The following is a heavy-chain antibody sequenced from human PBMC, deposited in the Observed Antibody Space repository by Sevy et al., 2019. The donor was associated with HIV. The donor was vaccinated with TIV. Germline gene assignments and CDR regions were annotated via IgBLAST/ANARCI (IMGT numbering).Heavy chain of an antibody. J-gene: IGHJ4*02. D-gene: IGHD6-13*01. Sequence: GGSLRLSCAASVFTFSNYAMSWVRQAPGKGLEWVSAISGGGGNTYSAGSLRGRFTISRDSSRNTLYLQMNSLRAEDTAVYYCAKTYSSSWSDFDYWGPGTLVTVSS. CDR2: ISGGGGNT. V-gene: IGHV3-23*01. CDR1: VFTFSNYA. CDR3: AKTYSSSWSDFDY.